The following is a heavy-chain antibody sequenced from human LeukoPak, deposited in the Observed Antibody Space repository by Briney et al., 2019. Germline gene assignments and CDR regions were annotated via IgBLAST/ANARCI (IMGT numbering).Heavy chain of an antibody. Sequence: SQTLSLTCAISGDSVSSNSAAWNWIRQSPSRGLEWLGKTYYRSKWYNDYAVSVKSRITINPDTSKNQFSLKLSSVTAADTAVYYCARGIAAATDAFDIWGQGTMVTVSS. D-gene: IGHD6-13*01. CDR2: TYYRSKWYN. J-gene: IGHJ3*02. CDR1: GDSVSSNSAA. CDR3: ARGIAAATDAFDI. V-gene: IGHV6-1*01.